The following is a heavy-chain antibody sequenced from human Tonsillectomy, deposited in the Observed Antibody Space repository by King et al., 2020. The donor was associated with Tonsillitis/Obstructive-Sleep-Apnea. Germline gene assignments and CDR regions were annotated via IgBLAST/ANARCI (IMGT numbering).Heavy chain of an antibody. J-gene: IGHJ2*01. Sequence: VQLVESGGGLVQPGGSLRLSCAASGFTFSSYEMNWVRQAPGKGLEWVSYISSSGSTKYYADSVKGRLTISRDNAKNSLYLQMNSLRAEDTAVYYCARESGYWYFDLWGRGPLVTVSS. CDR2: ISSSGSTK. CDR1: GFTFSSYE. CDR3: ARESGYWYFDL. V-gene: IGHV3-48*03.